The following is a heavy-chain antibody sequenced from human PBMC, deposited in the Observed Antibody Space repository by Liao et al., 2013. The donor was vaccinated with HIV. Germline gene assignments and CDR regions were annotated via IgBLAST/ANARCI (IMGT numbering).Heavy chain of an antibody. V-gene: IGHV4-59*01. J-gene: IGHJ4*02. D-gene: IGHD1-14*01. CDR3: ARILRPEVAVALDY. CDR1: GGSISPYY. Sequence: QVQLQESGPGLVKPSETLSLTCTVSGGSISPYYWSWIRQPPGKALEWIGFIHYRGSTNYNPSFNSRVTISVDTSTNQFSLKLTSLTAADTAVYYCARILRPEVAVALDYWGQGSLVTVSS. CDR2: IHYRGST.